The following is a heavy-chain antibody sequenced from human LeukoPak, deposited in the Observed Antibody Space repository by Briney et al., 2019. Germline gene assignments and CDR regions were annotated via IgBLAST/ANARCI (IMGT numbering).Heavy chain of an antibody. D-gene: IGHD2-21*01. J-gene: IGHJ5*02. CDR1: GFTVSSNY. Sequence: PGGSLRLSCAASGFTVSSNYMSWVRQAPGKGLEWVSVIYSGGSTYYADSVKGRFTISRDNSKNTLYLQMNSLRAEDTAVYYCAILRWRSWFDPWGQGTLVTASS. CDR2: IYSGGST. V-gene: IGHV3-53*01. CDR3: AILRWRSWFDP.